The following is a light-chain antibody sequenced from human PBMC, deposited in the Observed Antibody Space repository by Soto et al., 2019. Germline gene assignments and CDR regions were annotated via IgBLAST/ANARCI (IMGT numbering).Light chain of an antibody. CDR1: ASNIGSNP. J-gene: IGLJ3*02. V-gene: IGLV1-44*01. CDR2: SSS. Sequence: QSVVTQPPSASGTPGQRVTISCSGSASNIGSNPVNWYQQLPGAAPKLLIYSSSHRPSWVADRISGSTSCTSASPPISGLQSGDEADYYCASWDVSLNVVLFGAGTKLTVL. CDR3: ASWDVSLNVVL.